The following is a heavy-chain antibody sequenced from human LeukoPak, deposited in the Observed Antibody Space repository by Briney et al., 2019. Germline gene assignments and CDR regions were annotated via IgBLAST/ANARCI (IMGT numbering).Heavy chain of an antibody. V-gene: IGHV4-59*08. Sequence: SETLSLTCTVSRGSISSSYWSRIRQPPGKGLEWIGNVHYRGSTNYNPSLKSRVTISVDTSKNQFSLKLSSVTAADMAVYYCARHGENWNYGDAFDIWGQGTLVTVSS. CDR2: VHYRGST. CDR1: RGSISSSY. D-gene: IGHD1-7*01. CDR3: ARHGENWNYGDAFDI. J-gene: IGHJ3*02.